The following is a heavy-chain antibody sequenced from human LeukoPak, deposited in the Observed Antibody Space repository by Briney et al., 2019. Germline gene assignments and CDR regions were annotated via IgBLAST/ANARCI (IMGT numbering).Heavy chain of an antibody. CDR1: GFTFTSSA. D-gene: IGHD2-15*01. J-gene: IGHJ3*02. CDR3: ARTVGYCSGGSCYSNAFDI. CDR2: IVVGSGNT. Sequence: SVKVSCKASGFTFTSSAVQWVRQVRGQRLEWIGWIVVGSGNTNYAQKFQERVTITRDMSTSTAYMELSSLRSEDTAVYYCARTVGYCSGGSCYSNAFDIWGQGTMVTVSS. V-gene: IGHV1-58*01.